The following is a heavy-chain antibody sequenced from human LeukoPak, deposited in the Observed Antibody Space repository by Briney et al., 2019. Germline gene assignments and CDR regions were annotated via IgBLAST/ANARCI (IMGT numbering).Heavy chain of an antibody. D-gene: IGHD1-1*01. CDR2: ISWDGGAT. CDR3: AKDILKRRGGYNWVPDY. J-gene: IGHJ4*02. V-gene: IGHV3-43*01. CDR1: GFTFHDYT. Sequence: PGGSLRLSCAASGFTFHDYTMHWVRQTPGKGLEWVALISWDGGATYYADSVKGRFTISRDNTKNPLYLQMNSLRTDDTALYYCAKDILKRRGGYNWVPDYWGQGTLVTVSS.